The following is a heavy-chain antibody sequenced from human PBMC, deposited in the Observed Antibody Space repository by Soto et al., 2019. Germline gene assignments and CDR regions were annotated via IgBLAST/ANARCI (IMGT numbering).Heavy chain of an antibody. V-gene: IGHV4-30-4*08. D-gene: IGHD3-22*01. Sequence: KPSETLSLTCTVSGGSISSSSYYWGWIRQPPGKGLEWIGYIYDSGSTYYNPSLKSRLTISGGTSKKQFSLELSSVTAADTAVYYCARGVYYYDSSGPFDIWGQGTMVTVSS. CDR1: GGSISSSSYY. CDR3: ARGVYYYDSSGPFDI. J-gene: IGHJ3*02. CDR2: IYDSGST.